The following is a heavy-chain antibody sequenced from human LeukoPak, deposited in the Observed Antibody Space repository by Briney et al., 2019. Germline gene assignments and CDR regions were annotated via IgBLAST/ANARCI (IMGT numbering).Heavy chain of an antibody. CDR3: ARGKWGRKSPSYYYYMDV. CDR2: MNPNSGNT. D-gene: IGHD7-27*01. Sequence: ASVKVSCKASGYTFTSYDINWVRQATGQGLEWMGWMNPNSGNTGYAKKFQGRVAITRNTSISTAYMELSSLRSEDTAVYYCARGKWGRKSPSYYYYMDVWGKGTTVTVSS. V-gene: IGHV1-8*03. CDR1: GYTFTSYD. J-gene: IGHJ6*03.